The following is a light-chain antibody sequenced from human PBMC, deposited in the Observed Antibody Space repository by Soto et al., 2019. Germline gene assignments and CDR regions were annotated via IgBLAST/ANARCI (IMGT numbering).Light chain of an antibody. J-gene: IGLJ1*01. V-gene: IGLV2-14*03. Sequence: QSALTQPASVSGSPGQSISISCTGTTSDVGRYNYVSWYQQHPGEAPKPMIYDVSYRPSWVSNRFSGSKSGITASLTISGLQAEDEADYYCNSFTTSSTYVFGTGTKLTVL. CDR3: NSFTTSSTYV. CDR1: TSDVGRYNY. CDR2: DVS.